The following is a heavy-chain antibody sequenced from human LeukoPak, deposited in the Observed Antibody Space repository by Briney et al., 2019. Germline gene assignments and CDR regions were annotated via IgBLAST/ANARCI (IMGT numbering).Heavy chain of an antibody. J-gene: IGHJ3*02. V-gene: IGHV1-69*13. D-gene: IGHD4-23*01. CDR3: ARAYLLETMVVNEYHDAFDI. CDR1: GGTFSSYA. Sequence: ASVKVSCKASGGTFSSYAISWVRQAPGQGLEWMGGIIPIFGTANYAQKFQGRVTITADESTSTAYMELSSLRSGDTAVYYCARAYLLETMVVNEYHDAFDIWGQGTMVTVSS. CDR2: IIPIFGTA.